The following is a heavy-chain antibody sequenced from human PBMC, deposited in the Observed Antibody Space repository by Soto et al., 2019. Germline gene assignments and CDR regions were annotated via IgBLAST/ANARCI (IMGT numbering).Heavy chain of an antibody. CDR1: GGSISSSNW. V-gene: IGHV4-4*02. CDR2: IYHSGST. D-gene: IGHD5-18*01. CDR3: AREPIYIVDTAMVTIYYFDY. Sequence: SETLSLTCAVSGGSISSSNWWSWVRQPPGKGLEWIGEIYHSGSTNYNPSLKSRVTISVDKSKNQFSLKLSSVTAADTAVYYCAREPIYIVDTAMVTIYYFDYWGQGTLVTVSS. J-gene: IGHJ4*02.